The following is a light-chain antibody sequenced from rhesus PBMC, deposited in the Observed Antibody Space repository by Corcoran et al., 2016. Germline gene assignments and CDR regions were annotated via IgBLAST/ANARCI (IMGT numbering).Light chain of an antibody. CDR3: LQYSSSPYS. CDR2: KAT. Sequence: DIQMTQSPSSLSASVGDTVTITCRASQSISSWLDWYQQKPGKAPKLLFYKATSLQSGVPSRFRGSGPGTEFTLTISSLQPEDFATYYCLQYSSSPYSFGQGTKVEIK. J-gene: IGKJ2*01. CDR1: QSISSW. V-gene: IGKV1-22*01.